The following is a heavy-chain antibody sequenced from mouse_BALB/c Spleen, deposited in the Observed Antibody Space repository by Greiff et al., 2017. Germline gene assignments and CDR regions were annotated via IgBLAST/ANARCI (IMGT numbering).Heavy chain of an antibody. CDR2: IYYSGTI. J-gene: IGHJ2*01. CDR3: ARVYYGSSRYYFDY. Sequence: EVKLLESGPGLVKPSQTVSLTCTVTGISITTGNYRWSWIRQFPGNKLEWIGYIYYSGTITYNPSLTSRTTITRDTSKNQFFLEMNSLTAEDTATYYCARVYYGSSRYYFDYWGQGTTLTVSS. V-gene: IGHV3-5*02. D-gene: IGHD1-1*01. CDR1: GISITTGNYR.